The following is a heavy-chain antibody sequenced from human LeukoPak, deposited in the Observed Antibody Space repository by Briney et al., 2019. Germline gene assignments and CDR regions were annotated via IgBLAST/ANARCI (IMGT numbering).Heavy chain of an antibody. CDR2: IYYSGST. V-gene: IGHV4-59*08. Sequence: SETLSLTCAVYGGSFSSYYWSWIRQPPGKGLEWIGYIYYSGSTNYNPSLKSRVTISVDTSKNQFSLKLSSVTAADTAVYYCARLEYTGDWFDPWGQGTLVTVSS. J-gene: IGHJ5*02. D-gene: IGHD6-6*01. CDR1: GGSFSSYY. CDR3: ARLEYTGDWFDP.